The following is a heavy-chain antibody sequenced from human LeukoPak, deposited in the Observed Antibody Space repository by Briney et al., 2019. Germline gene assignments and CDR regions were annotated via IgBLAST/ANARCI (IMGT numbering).Heavy chain of an antibody. D-gene: IGHD6-13*01. CDR2: ISGSGGST. Sequence: PGGSLRLSCAASGFTFSSYAMSWVRQAPGKGLEWVSAISGSGGSTYYADSAKGRFTISRDNSKNTLYLQMNSLRAEDTAVYYCAKVGGAAAGIGAFGMDVWGQGTTVTVSS. CDR1: GFTFSSYA. V-gene: IGHV3-23*01. CDR3: AKVGGAAAGIGAFGMDV. J-gene: IGHJ6*02.